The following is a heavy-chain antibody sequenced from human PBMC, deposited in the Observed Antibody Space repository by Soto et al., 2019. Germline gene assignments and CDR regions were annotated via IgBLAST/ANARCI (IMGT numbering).Heavy chain of an antibody. D-gene: IGHD2-2*01. V-gene: IGHV1-69*06. CDR2: IIPRSATS. CDR3: ARDSVVPAASVFYGMDV. Sequence: ASGKVSCKASGDTFSTYTITWMRQAPGQGLEWMGGIIPRSATSNYAQKFQGRVTITADKSTSTAYMELSSLRSEDTAVYYCARDSVVPAASVFYGMDVWGQGTMVTVSS. J-gene: IGHJ6*02. CDR1: GDTFSTYT.